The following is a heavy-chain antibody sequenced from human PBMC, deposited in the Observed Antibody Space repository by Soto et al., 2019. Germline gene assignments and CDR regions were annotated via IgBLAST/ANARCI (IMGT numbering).Heavy chain of an antibody. Sequence: EVQLLESGGGLVQPGGSLRLSCAASGFTFSSYAMSWVRQAPGKGLEWVSAISGSGGSTYYADSVKGRFTISRDNSKNTLYLQMNSLRAEDTAVYYCAKDLPAAYDYIWGSYRYQPHDAFDIWGQGTMVTVSS. CDR1: GFTFSSYA. D-gene: IGHD3-16*02. CDR2: ISGSGGST. J-gene: IGHJ3*02. CDR3: AKDLPAAYDYIWGSYRYQPHDAFDI. V-gene: IGHV3-23*01.